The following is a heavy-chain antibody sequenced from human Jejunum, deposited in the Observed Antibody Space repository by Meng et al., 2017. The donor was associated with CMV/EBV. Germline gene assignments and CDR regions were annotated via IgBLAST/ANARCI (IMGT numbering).Heavy chain of an antibody. CDR1: GSVSSTGYA. CDR3: ARLYDTSGYSNWYFDL. J-gene: IGHJ2*01. V-gene: IGHV4-39*01. Sequence: GSVSSTGYAWGWVRQPPVKGLEWIGTFFYSGSTQYSPYLKSRVTISVDTSQNQFSLKVRSVTAADTAVYYCARLYDTSGYSNWYFDLWGRGTLVTVSS. CDR2: FFYSGST. D-gene: IGHD3-22*01.